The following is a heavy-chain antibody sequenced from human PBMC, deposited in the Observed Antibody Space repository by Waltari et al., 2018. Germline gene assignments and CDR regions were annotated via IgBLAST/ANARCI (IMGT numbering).Heavy chain of an antibody. CDR2: TNHSGST. CDR3: ARGRIAALDY. J-gene: IGHJ4*02. Sequence: QVQLQQWGAGLLKPSETLSLTCAVYGGSFSGYYWSWIRQPPGKGLEWIGETNHSGSTNYNPSLKSRVTISVDTSKNQFSLKLSSVTAADTAVYYCARGRIAALDYWGQGTLVTVSS. V-gene: IGHV4-34*01. CDR1: GGSFSGYY. D-gene: IGHD6-6*01.